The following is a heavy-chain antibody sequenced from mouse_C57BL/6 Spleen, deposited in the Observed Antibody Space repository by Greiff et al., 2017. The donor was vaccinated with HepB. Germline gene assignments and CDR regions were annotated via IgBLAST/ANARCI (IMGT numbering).Heavy chain of an antibody. CDR3: ARWDSNVQAWFAY. CDR1: GYSFTGYY. Sequence: EVQRVESGPELVKPGASVKISCKASGYSFTGYYMNWVKQSPEKSLEWIGEINPSTGGTTYNQKFKAKATLTVDKSSSTAYMQLKSLTSEDSAVYYCARWDSNVQAWFAYWGQGTLVTVSA. J-gene: IGHJ3*01. D-gene: IGHD2-5*01. V-gene: IGHV1-42*01. CDR2: INPSTGGT.